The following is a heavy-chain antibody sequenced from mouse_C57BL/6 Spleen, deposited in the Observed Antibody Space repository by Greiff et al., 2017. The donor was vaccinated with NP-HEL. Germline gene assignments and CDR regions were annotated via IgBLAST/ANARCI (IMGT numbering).Heavy chain of an antibody. Sequence: QVQLQQSGAELVRPGTSVKVSCKASGYAFTNYLIEWVKQRPGQGLEWIGVINPGSGGTIYNEKFKGKATLTADKSSSTAYMQLSSLTSEDSAVYFCARSGNYYGSSYLYYFDYWGQGTTLTVSS. V-gene: IGHV1-54*01. CDR3: ARSGNYYGSSYLYYFDY. CDR2: INPGSGGT. J-gene: IGHJ2*01. CDR1: GYAFTNYL. D-gene: IGHD1-1*01.